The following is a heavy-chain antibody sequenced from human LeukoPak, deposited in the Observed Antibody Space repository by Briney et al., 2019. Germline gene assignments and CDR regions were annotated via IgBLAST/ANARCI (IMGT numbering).Heavy chain of an antibody. CDR1: GFTFSRYS. CDR3: ARDLSIYDSSGYYWHGMDV. J-gene: IGHJ6*02. CDR2: ISSSSSYI. V-gene: IGHV3-21*01. Sequence: KSGGSLRLSCAASGFTFSRYSMNWVRQAPGKGLEWVSSISSSSSYIYYADSVKGRFTISRDNARNSLFLQMNSLRAEDTAVYYCARDLSIYDSSGYYWHGMDVWGQGTTVTVSS. D-gene: IGHD3-22*01.